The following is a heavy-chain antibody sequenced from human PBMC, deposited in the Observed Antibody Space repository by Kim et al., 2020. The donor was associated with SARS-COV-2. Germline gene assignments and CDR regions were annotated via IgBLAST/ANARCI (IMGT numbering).Heavy chain of an antibody. CDR2: AHISGRT. CDR3: VRQSRLGRWFHFDY. D-gene: IGHD3-10*01. Sequence: SETLSLTCNVSGDFVNNSDHYWVWIRQPPVKGLEWIGNAHISGRTSHNPSLKGRTTMSLDTSKNQFSLILTSVTAADTAVYFCVRQSRLGRWFHFDYWGQGTLVTVSS. V-gene: IGHV4-39*01. CDR1: GDFVNNSDHY. J-gene: IGHJ4*02.